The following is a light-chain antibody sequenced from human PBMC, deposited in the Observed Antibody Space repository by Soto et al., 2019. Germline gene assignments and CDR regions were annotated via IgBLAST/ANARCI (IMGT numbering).Light chain of an antibody. Sequence: SVPSLPPSACGTPGQRCTLSCSGSISNIGSNYVYWYQQLPGTAPKLLIYRNNQRPSGVPDRFSGSKSGTSDSLAISGLRSEDEADYYCAAWDDSLSGRGVFGTGTKVTVL. CDR3: AAWDDSLSGRGV. V-gene: IGLV1-47*01. CDR2: RNN. J-gene: IGLJ1*01. CDR1: ISNIGSNY.